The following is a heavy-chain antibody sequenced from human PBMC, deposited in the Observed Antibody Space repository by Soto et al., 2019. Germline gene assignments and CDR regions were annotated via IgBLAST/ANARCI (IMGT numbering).Heavy chain of an antibody. CDR2: ISGSGGST. Sequence: GGSLRLSCAASGFTFSSYAMSWVRQAPGKGLEWVSAISGSGGSTYYADSVKGRFTISRDNSKNTLYLQMNSLRAEDTAVYYCAKGYDFWSGYYLGGYYMDVWGKGTTVTVS. CDR1: GFTFSSYA. V-gene: IGHV3-23*01. J-gene: IGHJ6*03. CDR3: AKGYDFWSGYYLGGYYMDV. D-gene: IGHD3-3*01.